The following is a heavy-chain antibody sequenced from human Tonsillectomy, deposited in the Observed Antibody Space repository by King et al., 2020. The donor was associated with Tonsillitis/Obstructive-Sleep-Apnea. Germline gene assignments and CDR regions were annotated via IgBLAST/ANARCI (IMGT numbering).Heavy chain of an antibody. D-gene: IGHD6-19*01. CDR3: ARDPGRQWLVLSERRRPFDY. V-gene: IGHV3-11*05. CDR1: GFTFSDYY. Sequence: VKLVESGGGLVKPGGSLRLSCAASGFTFSDYYMSWIRQAPGKGLEWVSYISSSSSYTNYADSVKGRFTISRDNAKNSLYLQMNSLRAEDTAVYYCARDPGRQWLVLSERRRPFDYWGQGTLVTVSS. J-gene: IGHJ4*02. CDR2: ISSSSSYT.